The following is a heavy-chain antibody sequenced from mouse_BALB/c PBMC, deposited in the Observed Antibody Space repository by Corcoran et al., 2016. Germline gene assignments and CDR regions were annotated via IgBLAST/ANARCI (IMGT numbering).Heavy chain of an antibody. CDR1: GFNIKDTY. V-gene: IGHV14-3*02. CDR2: IDPANGNT. CDR3: SNWEGYFDV. D-gene: IGHD4-1*01. Sequence: EVQLQQSGAELVKPGASVKLSCTASGFNIKDTYMHWVKQRPEQGLEWIGRIDPANGNTKYDPKFQGKATITADTTSNTAYLQLSSLTSEDTAVYYCSNWEGYFDVCGAGTTVTVSS. J-gene: IGHJ1*01.